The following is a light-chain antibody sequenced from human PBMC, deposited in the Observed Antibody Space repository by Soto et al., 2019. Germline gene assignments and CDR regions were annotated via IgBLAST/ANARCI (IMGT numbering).Light chain of an antibody. V-gene: IGLV1-44*01. CDR2: ENN. CDR1: NSXIXXNP. CDR3: AAWDDSLNRWV. Sequence: QSVLTQAPSASGTPGQTVAISCSGSNSXIXXNPVNWYQQFPGTAPNFLMYENNKRPSGVPDRFSGSKSDTSASLAISGLLCEDESNYYCAAWDDSLNRWVFGGGTQLTVL. J-gene: IGLJ3*02.